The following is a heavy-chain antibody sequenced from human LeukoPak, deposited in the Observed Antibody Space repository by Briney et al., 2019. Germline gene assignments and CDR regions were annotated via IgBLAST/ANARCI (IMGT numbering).Heavy chain of an antibody. Sequence: ASVKVSCKASGYTFSTYGINWVRQAPGQGLEWMGWISGNNDNPNYGQKFQGRLTVTTDSSTSTAYMELRNLRSDDTAVYYCARDGTSTDDYWGQGTLVTVSS. V-gene: IGHV1-18*01. J-gene: IGHJ4*02. CDR1: GYTFSTYG. D-gene: IGHD2-2*01. CDR2: ISGNNDNP. CDR3: ARDGTSTDDY.